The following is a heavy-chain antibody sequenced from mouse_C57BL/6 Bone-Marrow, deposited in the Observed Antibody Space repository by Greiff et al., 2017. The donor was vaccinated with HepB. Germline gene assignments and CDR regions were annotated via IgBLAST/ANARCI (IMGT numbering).Heavy chain of an antibody. D-gene: IGHD1-1*01. CDR3: ARSGTYGSSFYWYFDV. V-gene: IGHV1-49*01. Sequence: LQQSGAELVRPGSSVKLSCKDSYFAFTASAMHWVKQRPGHGLEWIGSFTMYSDATEYSENFKGKATLTAKKSSSTAYMELSSLTSEDSAVYYCARSGTYGSSFYWYFDVWGTGTTVTVSS. J-gene: IGHJ1*03. CDR1: YFAFTASA. CDR2: FTMYSDAT.